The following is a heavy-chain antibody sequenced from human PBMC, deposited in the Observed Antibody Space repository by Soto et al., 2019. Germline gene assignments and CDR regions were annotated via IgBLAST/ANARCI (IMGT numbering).Heavy chain of an antibody. CDR1: GGSISSYY. D-gene: IGHD6-19*01. Sequence: SETLSLTCTISGGSISSYYWSWIRQPPGKGLEWIGYIYYSGSTNYNPSLKSRVTISVDTSKNQFSLKLSSVTAADTAVYYCARGAVAGKEYWGQGTLVTVSS. J-gene: IGHJ4*02. V-gene: IGHV4-59*01. CDR2: IYYSGST. CDR3: ARGAVAGKEY.